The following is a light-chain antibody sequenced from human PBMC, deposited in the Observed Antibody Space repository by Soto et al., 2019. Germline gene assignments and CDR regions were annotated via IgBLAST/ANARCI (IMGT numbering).Light chain of an antibody. CDR2: DVS. Sequence: QSALTQPRSVSGSPGQSVTIACTGTSSDVGGYNYVSGYQQHPGKATKLMIYDVSKRPSGVPDRFSGCKSGNTASLTISGLQAEDEADYYCCSYAGSRYVFGTGTKLTVL. CDR1: SSDVGGYNY. V-gene: IGLV2-11*01. J-gene: IGLJ1*01. CDR3: CSYAGSRYV.